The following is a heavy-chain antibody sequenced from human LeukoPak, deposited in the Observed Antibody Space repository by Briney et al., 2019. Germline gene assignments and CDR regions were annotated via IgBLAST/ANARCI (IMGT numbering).Heavy chain of an antibody. CDR3: ARPEGQWELLFFDY. V-gene: IGHV1-8*01. CDR2: MNPNSGNT. J-gene: IGHJ4*02. CDR1: GYTFTSYD. Sequence: ASVKVSCKASGYTFTSYDINWVRQATGQGLEWMGWMNPNSGNTGYAQKFQGRVTMTRNTSISTAYMELSSLRSEDTAVYYCARPEGQWELLFFDYWGQGTLVTVSS. D-gene: IGHD1-26*01.